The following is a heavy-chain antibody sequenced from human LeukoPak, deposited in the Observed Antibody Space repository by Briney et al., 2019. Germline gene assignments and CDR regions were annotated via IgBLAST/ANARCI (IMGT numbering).Heavy chain of an antibody. V-gene: IGHV4-34*01. D-gene: IGHD6-6*01. J-gene: IGHJ6*03. CDR1: GGSFSGYY. Sequence: SETLSLTCAVYGGSFSGYYWNWLRQPPGKGLEGIGEINNSGSTNYNPSLKSRVTISRDTSKNQFSLKLSSLTAADTAVYYCASRTPSIAALLGYYMDVWGKGTTVTVSS. CDR3: ASRTPSIAALLGYYMDV. CDR2: INNSGST.